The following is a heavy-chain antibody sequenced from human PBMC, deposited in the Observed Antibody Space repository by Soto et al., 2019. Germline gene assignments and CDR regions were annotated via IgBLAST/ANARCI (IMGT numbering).Heavy chain of an antibody. CDR2: IYYSGST. J-gene: IGHJ4*02. Sequence: SETLSLTCTVSGGSISSSSYYWGWIRQPPGKGLEWIGSIYYSGSTYYNPSLKSRVTISVDTSKNQFSLKLSSVTAADTAVYYCATYSNKAARPGADFDYWGQGTLVTVSS. CDR1: GGSISSSSYY. V-gene: IGHV4-39*01. D-gene: IGHD6-13*01. CDR3: ATYSNKAARPGADFDY.